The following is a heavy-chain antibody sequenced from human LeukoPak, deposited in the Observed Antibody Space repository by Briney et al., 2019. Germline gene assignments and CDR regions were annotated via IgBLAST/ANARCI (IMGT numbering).Heavy chain of an antibody. CDR1: GGSISSYY. J-gene: IGHJ3*02. D-gene: IGHD6-13*01. Sequence: SETLSLTCIVSGGSISSYYWSWIRQPPGTGLEWIGYIYHTGSNNYSPSLKSRVTMSVDTSKNQFSLKLSSVTAADTAVYYCARARYSNSWYAVDIWGQGTMVTVSS. V-gene: IGHV4-59*08. CDR3: ARARYSNSWYAVDI. CDR2: IYHTGSN.